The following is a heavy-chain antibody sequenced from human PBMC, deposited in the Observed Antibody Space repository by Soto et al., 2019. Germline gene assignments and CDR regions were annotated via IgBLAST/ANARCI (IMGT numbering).Heavy chain of an antibody. CDR1: GGTLSSYT. V-gene: IGHV1-69*08. J-gene: IGHJ4*02. Sequence: QVHLVQSVAEVKKPGSSVKVSCTASGGTLSSYTFSWVRQAPGQGLEWMGRVIPNLGVTNYAKKFQGRFTIVVDTSTSAAYMELNSLRYEDTAVYYCARDKGYCSDTSCPDFDYWGQGTLVTVSS. CDR3: ARDKGYCSDTSCPDFDY. D-gene: IGHD2-15*01. CDR2: VIPNLGVT.